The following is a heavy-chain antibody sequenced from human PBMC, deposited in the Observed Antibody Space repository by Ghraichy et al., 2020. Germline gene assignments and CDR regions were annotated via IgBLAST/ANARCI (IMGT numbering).Heavy chain of an antibody. V-gene: IGHV4-31*02. CDR1: GDSISSGGHY. D-gene: IGHD3-22*01. Sequence: SETLSLTCSVSGDSISSGGHYWSWIRQHPGKGLEWIGYISYSGSPYYNPSLKSRLTISVDTSKNQFSLRLTSVTAADTAVYYCARVPSAYWIDSWGQGTRVTVSS. CDR3: ARVPSAYWIDS. J-gene: IGHJ4*02. CDR2: ISYSGSP.